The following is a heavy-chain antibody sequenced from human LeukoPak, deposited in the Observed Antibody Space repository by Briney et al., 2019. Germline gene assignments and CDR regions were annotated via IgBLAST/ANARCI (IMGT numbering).Heavy chain of an antibody. D-gene: IGHD6-19*01. J-gene: IGHJ3*01. CDR1: GFTFSDAW. Sequence: GGSLRLSCAGSGFTFSDAWMSWVRQTPGKGLEWVALISFDGSIEYYADSVKGRFTISRDNSKNTLFLQMNSLRPEDTAVYYCAKDSDIAVAGSDDALDVWGQGTMVTVSS. CDR2: ISFDGSIE. CDR3: AKDSDIAVAGSDDALDV. V-gene: IGHV3-30*18.